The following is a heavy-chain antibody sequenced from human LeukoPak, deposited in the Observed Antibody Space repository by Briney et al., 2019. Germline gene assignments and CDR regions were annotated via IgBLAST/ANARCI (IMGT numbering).Heavy chain of an antibody. CDR2: ISSSSSYI. CDR1: GFTFSSYS. CDR3: ARAADSSENAFDI. J-gene: IGHJ3*02. Sequence: GGSLRLSCAASGFTFSSYSMNWVRQAPGKGPEWVSSISSSSSYIYYADSVKGRFTISRDNAKNSLYLQMNSLRAEDTAVYYCARAADSSENAFDIWGQGTMVTVSS. D-gene: IGHD3-22*01. V-gene: IGHV3-21*01.